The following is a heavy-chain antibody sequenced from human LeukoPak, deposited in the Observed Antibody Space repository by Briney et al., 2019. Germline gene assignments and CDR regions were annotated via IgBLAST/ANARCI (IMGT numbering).Heavy chain of an antibody. CDR2: IKQDGSQK. J-gene: IGHJ2*01. V-gene: IGHV3-7*03. CDR3: AKDTASSWWYFDL. D-gene: IGHD5-18*01. Sequence: PGGSLRLSCVASGFTFSSYWMNWVRQAPGKGLEYVANIKQDGSQKYYVDSMKGRFTISRDNSKNTLYLQMNSLRAEDTAVYYCAKDTASSWWYFDLWGRGTLVTVSS. CDR1: GFTFSSYW.